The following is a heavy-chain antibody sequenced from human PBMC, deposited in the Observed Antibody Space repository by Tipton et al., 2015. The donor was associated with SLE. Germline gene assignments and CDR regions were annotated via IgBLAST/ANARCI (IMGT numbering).Heavy chain of an antibody. J-gene: IGHJ4*02. Sequence: TLSLTCTVSGDSITSGSYYWTWIRQPAGKGLEWIGRVYTGGRTKYNPSLESRVSVSLDTSKDQFSLRLTSVTAADTAVYYCVVCSPSSCSYFDYWGQGRLVTVSS. D-gene: IGHD2-2*01. CDR3: VVCSPSSCSYFDY. CDR1: GDSITSGSYY. CDR2: VYTGGRT. V-gene: IGHV4-61*02.